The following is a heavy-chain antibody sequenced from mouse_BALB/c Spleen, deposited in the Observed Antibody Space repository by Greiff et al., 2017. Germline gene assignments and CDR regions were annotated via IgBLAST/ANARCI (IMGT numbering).Heavy chain of an antibody. J-gene: IGHJ4*01. CDR1: GFTFSSFG. V-gene: IGHV5-17*02. CDR2: ISSGSSTI. D-gene: IGHD2-1*01. CDR3: ARYYYGNYGYYAMDY. Sequence: EVKLVESGGGLVQPGGSRKLSCSASGFTFSSFGMHWVRQAPEKGLEWVAYISSGSSTIYYADTVKGRFTISRDNPKNTLFLQMTSLRSEDTAMYYCARYYYGNYGYYAMDYWGQGTSVTVSS.